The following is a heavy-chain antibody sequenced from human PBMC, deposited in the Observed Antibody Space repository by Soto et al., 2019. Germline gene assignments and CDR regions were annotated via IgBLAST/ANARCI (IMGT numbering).Heavy chain of an antibody. V-gene: IGHV3-23*01. CDR2: ISSSSGTT. CDR3: ARDSIYACDY. Sequence: PGGALRLSCAASGFTASTNYMNLVRQAPGKGLEWGSGISSSSGTTYYADSVKGRFTISRDNSKNTLYPQMNSLRAEDTAVYYCARDSIYACDYWGQGTLVTVSS. J-gene: IGHJ4*02. CDR1: GFTASTNY. D-gene: IGHD2-21*01.